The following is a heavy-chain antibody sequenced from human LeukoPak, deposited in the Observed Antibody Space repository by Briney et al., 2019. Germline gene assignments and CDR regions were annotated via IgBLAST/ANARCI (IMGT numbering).Heavy chain of an antibody. J-gene: IGHJ4*02. D-gene: IGHD3-10*01. Sequence: GGSLRLSCAASGFTFDDYAMHWVRQAPGKGLEWVSGITWNSGNIDYSDPVKGRFTISRDNAKNSLYLQMNSLRAEDMAFYYCAKVAGTTFGYFDFWGQGTLVTVSS. CDR3: AKVAGTTFGYFDF. CDR1: GFTFDDYA. CDR2: ITWNSGNI. V-gene: IGHV3-9*03.